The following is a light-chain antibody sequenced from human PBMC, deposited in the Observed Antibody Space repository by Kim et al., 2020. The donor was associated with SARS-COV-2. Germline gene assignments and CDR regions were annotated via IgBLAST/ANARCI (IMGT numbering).Light chain of an antibody. CDR3: QVWDSSTYV. J-gene: IGLJ1*01. CDR2: RDS. CDR1: SIGSKN. Sequence: VALGKATRICCGGNSIGSKNVPLYQQKPGQAPVLVIYRDSNRPAGIPERFSGSNSGNAATLTISRAQAGDEADYYCQVWDSSTYVFGTGTKVTVL. V-gene: IGLV3-9*01.